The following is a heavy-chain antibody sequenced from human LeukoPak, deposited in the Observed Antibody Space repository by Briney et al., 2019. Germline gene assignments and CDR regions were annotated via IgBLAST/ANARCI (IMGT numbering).Heavy chain of an antibody. Sequence: GSSVKVSCKASGGTFSSYAISWVRQAPGQGLEWMGWINPNSGGTNYAQKFQGRVTMTRDTSISTAYMELSRLRSDDTAVYYCARAGTVTTWVYYYYMDVWGKGTTVTVSS. V-gene: IGHV1-2*02. CDR3: ARAGTVTTWVYYYYMDV. CDR1: GGTFSSYA. D-gene: IGHD4-17*01. J-gene: IGHJ6*03. CDR2: INPNSGGT.